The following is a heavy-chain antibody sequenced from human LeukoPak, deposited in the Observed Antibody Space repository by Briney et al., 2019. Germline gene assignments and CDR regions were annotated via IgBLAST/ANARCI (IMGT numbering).Heavy chain of an antibody. J-gene: IGHJ6*02. CDR3: ARDMGTMVMDV. CDR2: ISSSSSYI. Sequence: KSGGSLRLSCAASGFTFSSYSMNWVRQAPGKGLEWVSSISSSSSYIYYADSVKGRFTISRDNAKNSLYLQMNSLRAEDTAVYYCARDMGTMVMDVWGQGTTVTVSS. V-gene: IGHV3-21*01. CDR1: GFTFSSYS. D-gene: IGHD3-10*01.